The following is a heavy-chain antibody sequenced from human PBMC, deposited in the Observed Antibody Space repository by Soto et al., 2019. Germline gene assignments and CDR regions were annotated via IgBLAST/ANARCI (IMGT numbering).Heavy chain of an antibody. V-gene: IGHV3-64*04. CDR1: GFTFSSYA. Sequence: GGSLRLSCAASGFTFSSYAMHWVRQAPGKGLEYVSTISRNGGSTYYVDSVKGRFTISRDNAKNSLYLQMNSLRAEDTAVYYCARDRYSYYDFWSGSLPYYYFGMDVWGQGTTVTVSS. CDR2: ISRNGGST. D-gene: IGHD3-3*01. J-gene: IGHJ6*02. CDR3: ARDRYSYYDFWSGSLPYYYFGMDV.